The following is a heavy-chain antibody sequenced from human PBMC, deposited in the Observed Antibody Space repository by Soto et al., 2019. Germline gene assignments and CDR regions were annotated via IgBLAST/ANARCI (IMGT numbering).Heavy chain of an antibody. CDR1: GYTFTSYG. V-gene: IGHV1-18*01. Sequence: QVQLVQSGAEVKKPGASVKVSCKASGYTFTSYGISWVRQAPGQGLEWMGWISAYNGNTNYAQKLQGRVTMTTDTSTSTAYRELRILRSDDTAVYCCARDQMVRGVTFDYWGQGTLVTVSS. CDR3: ARDQMVRGVTFDY. J-gene: IGHJ4*02. D-gene: IGHD3-10*01. CDR2: ISAYNGNT.